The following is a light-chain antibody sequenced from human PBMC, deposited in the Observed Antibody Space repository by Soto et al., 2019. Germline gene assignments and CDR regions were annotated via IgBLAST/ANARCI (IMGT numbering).Light chain of an antibody. J-gene: IGLJ1*01. Sequence: QSVLTQPASVSGSPGQSITISCTGTSSDVGSYSLVSWYQQHPGEAPKLMIYEGTQRPSGVSNRFSGSKSGNTASLTISGLQAEDEADYYCCSYAASSTFVFGSGTKVTDL. CDR1: SSDVGSYSL. CDR2: EGT. CDR3: CSYAASSTFV. V-gene: IGLV2-23*03.